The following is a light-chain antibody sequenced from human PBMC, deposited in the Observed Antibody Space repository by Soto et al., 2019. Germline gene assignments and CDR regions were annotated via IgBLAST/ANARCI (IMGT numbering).Light chain of an antibody. J-gene: IGLJ1*01. CDR3: TSWDDSLNGLV. V-gene: IGLV1-44*01. Sequence: QSVLTQPPSASGTPGQRVTISCSGSSSNIGSNTVNWYQQLPGTAPKLLIYNNNQRPSWVPDRFSGSKSGTSASLAISGLQSEDDADYYYTSWDDSLNGLVFGNGTKLTVL. CDR1: SSNIGSNT. CDR2: NNN.